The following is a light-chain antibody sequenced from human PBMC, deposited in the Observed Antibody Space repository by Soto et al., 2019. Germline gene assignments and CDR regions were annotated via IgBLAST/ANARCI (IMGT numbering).Light chain of an antibody. Sequence: EIVMTQSPATLSVSRGERATLSCRASQSVSSNLAWYQQKPGQANRLLIYGASTRATGIPARFSGSGSGTEFTLSIGSLQSEDFAVYYCQQYNDWPPTVGQGNKVDIK. V-gene: IGKV3-15*01. CDR2: GAS. CDR3: QQYNDWPPT. J-gene: IGKJ1*01. CDR1: QSVSSN.